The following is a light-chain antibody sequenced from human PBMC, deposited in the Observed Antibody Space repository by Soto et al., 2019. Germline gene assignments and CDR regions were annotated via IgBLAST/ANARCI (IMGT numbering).Light chain of an antibody. CDR2: DTS. CDR1: QSVRDSY. J-gene: IGKJ1*01. V-gene: IGKV3-20*01. CDR3: QQYGSSPGT. Sequence: EIVLTQSPGTLSLSPGERATLSCRASQSVRDSYLAWYQQKPGQAPSLLIYDTSTRATGIPARFSGSGSGTDFALTISRVEPEDFAMYFCQQYGSSPGTFGQGTKVEIK.